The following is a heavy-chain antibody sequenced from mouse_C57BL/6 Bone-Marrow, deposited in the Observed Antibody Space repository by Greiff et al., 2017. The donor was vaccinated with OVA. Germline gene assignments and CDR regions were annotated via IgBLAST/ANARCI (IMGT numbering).Heavy chain of an antibody. Sequence: QVQLQQPGAELVKPGASVKMSCKASGYTFTSYWITWVKQRPGQGLEWIGDIYPGSGSTNYNEKFKSKATLTVDTSSSTAYMQLSSLTSEDSAVYDCASSITTVGESYAMDYWGQGTSVTVSS. J-gene: IGHJ4*01. CDR2: IYPGSGST. CDR3: ASSITTVGESYAMDY. V-gene: IGHV1-55*01. CDR1: GYTFTSYW. D-gene: IGHD1-1*01.